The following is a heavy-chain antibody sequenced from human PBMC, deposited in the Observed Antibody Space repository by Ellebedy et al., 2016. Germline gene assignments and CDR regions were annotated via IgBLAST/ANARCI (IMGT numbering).Heavy chain of an antibody. J-gene: IGHJ3*01. V-gene: IGHV3-33*01. Sequence: GGSLRLSCAASGFTFSSYGMHWVRQAPGKGLEWGAVIWYDGSNNYYADSVKGRFTISRDNSKNTLYLQMNSLRVEDTAVYYCARAVYYDSGGYYWGAFDVWGQGTKVTVSS. CDR1: GFTFSSYG. CDR2: IWYDGSNN. D-gene: IGHD3-22*01. CDR3: ARAVYYDSGGYYWGAFDV.